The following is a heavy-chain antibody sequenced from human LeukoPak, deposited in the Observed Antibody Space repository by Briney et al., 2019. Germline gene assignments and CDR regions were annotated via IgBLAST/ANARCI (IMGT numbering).Heavy chain of an antibody. CDR3: ARERNKRQFDP. V-gene: IGHV4-30-4*01. Sequence: PSETLSLTRTVSGGSISSGDYYWSWLRQPPGKGLEWIGYIYYSGSTYYNPSLKSRVTISVDTSKNQFSLKLSSVTAADTAVYYCARERNKRQFDPWGQGTLVTVSS. CDR2: IYYSGST. J-gene: IGHJ5*02. CDR1: GGSISSGDYY.